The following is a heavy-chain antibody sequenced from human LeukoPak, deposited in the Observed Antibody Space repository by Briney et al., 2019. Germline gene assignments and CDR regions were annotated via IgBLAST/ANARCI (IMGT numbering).Heavy chain of an antibody. CDR2: INPSGGGT. D-gene: IGHD3-10*01. V-gene: IGHV1-46*01. CDR3: ATSFRAVNWFDP. Sequence: ASVKVSCKASGYSFTRYYILWVRQAPGQGLEWMAIINPSGGGTSYAQKFQGRVTLTRDTSTSTIYMEVSSLRSEDTAVYYCATSFRAVNWFDPWGQGTLVTVSS. J-gene: IGHJ5*02. CDR1: GYSFTRYY.